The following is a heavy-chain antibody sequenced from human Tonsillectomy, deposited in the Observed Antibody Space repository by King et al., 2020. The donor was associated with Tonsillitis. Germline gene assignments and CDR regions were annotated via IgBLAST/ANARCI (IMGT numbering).Heavy chain of an antibody. CDR1: GYTFKNYA. CDR2: IETNTGNP. CDR3: ARGVVGADFGELNPSRFSY. D-gene: IGHD3-10*01. J-gene: IGHJ1*01. V-gene: IGHV7-4-1*02. Sequence: VQLVESGSELKKPGASVKVSCKASGYTFKNYAINWVRQATGQGLEWKGWIETNTGNPTYAKGFTGRFVFSLDTSVSTAYLQISSLKPEDTAVYYCARGVVGADFGELNPSRFSYWGQGTLVTVSS.